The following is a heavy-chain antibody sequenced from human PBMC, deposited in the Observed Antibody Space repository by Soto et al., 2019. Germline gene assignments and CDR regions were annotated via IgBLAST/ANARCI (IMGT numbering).Heavy chain of an antibody. CDR2: ISYDGSNK. Sequence: QVQLVESGGGVVQPGRSLRLSCAASGFTFSSYGMHWVRQAPGNGLEWVAVISYDGSNKYYAAYVKGRFTISIDNAKNSLYLQMNSLSAEDTAVYYCARGSSRGWFVELFFRPAMDVWGQGTTVTVSS. V-gene: IGHV3-30-3*01. J-gene: IGHJ6*02. CDR1: GFTFSSYG. CDR3: ARGSSRGWFVELFFRPAMDV. D-gene: IGHD3-10*01.